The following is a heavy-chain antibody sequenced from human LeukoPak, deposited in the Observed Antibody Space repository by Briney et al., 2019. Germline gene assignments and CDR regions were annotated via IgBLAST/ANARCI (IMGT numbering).Heavy chain of an antibody. CDR3: ARGYRSPVY. CDR2: ITSSGSIT. D-gene: IGHD6-13*01. V-gene: IGHV3-11*01. CDR1: GFTFSDHY. Sequence: PGGSLRLSCAASGFTFSDHYMTWIRQAPGKGLEWVSYITSSGSITYYADSVKGRFTISRDNAKNSLYLQMNSLGAEDTAVYYCARGYRSPVYWGQGTLVTVSS. J-gene: IGHJ4*02.